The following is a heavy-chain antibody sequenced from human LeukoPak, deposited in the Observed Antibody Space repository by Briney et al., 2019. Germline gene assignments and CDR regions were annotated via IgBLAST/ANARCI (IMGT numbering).Heavy chain of an antibody. Sequence: PGGSLRLSCAASGFTFSSYAMHWVRQAPGKGLEWVALISFDRSNKDYADSVKGRFTISRDNSKNTLYLQMNSLRDDDTAVYYCAKDGGGGCSGVNCYRGSYFSGMDVWGQGTTVTVSS. D-gene: IGHD2-15*01. CDR2: ISFDRSNK. CDR3: AKDGGGGCSGVNCYRGSYFSGMDV. V-gene: IGHV3-30*18. CDR1: GFTFSSYA. J-gene: IGHJ6*02.